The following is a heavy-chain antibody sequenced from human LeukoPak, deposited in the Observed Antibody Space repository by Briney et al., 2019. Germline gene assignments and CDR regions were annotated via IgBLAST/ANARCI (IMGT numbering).Heavy chain of an antibody. D-gene: IGHD3/OR15-3a*01. Sequence: SETLSLTCTVSGVSISSSNSYWGWIRQPPGKGLEWMGRIYYIGNTYYNASLKSQVSISIETSKNQFFLRLTSVTAADTAVYYCARQTGSGLFILPGGQGTLVTVSS. CDR1: GVSISSSNSY. CDR2: IYYIGNT. CDR3: ARQTGSGLFILP. J-gene: IGHJ4*02. V-gene: IGHV4-39*01.